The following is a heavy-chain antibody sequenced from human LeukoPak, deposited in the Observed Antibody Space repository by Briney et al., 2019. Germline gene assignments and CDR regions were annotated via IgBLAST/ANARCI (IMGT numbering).Heavy chain of an antibody. V-gene: IGHV3-15*04. J-gene: IGHJ4*02. CDR3: TISPGITVLGVVTDY. Sequence: GGSLRLSCAASGPTFGNAFINWVRQAPGKGLEWVGRIESKVDGGTTDYPAPLKGRFTISRDDSENTLYLQMNSVKTEDTGVYYCTISPGITVLGVVTDYWGQGALVIVSS. CDR2: IESKVDGGTT. CDR1: GPTFGNAF. D-gene: IGHD3-3*01.